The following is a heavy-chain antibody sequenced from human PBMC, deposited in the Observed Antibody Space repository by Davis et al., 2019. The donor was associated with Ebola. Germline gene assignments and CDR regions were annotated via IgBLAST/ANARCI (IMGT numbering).Heavy chain of an antibody. V-gene: IGHV3-72*01. CDR3: AREGDRPGPDRDY. CDR1: GFRFSVYY. J-gene: IGHJ4*02. D-gene: IGHD1-26*01. Sequence: PGGSLRLSCAASGFRFSVYYMDWVRQAPGKGLEWVGRITNKANSYTTEYAASVKGRFTISRDESKNSLYLQINNLKIEDTAVYFCAREGDRPGPDRDYWGQGTLVTASS. CDR2: ITNKANSYTT.